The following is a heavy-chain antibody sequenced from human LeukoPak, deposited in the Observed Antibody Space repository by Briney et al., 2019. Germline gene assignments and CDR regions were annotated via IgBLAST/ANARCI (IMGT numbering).Heavy chain of an antibody. D-gene: IGHD3-22*01. V-gene: IGHV1-69*13. CDR3: ARDSGDSSGYYSFYYYGMDV. CDR2: IIPIFGTA. CDR1: GGTFSSYA. Sequence: SVKVSCKASGGTFSSYAISWVRQAPGQGLEWMGGIIPIFGTANFAQKFQGRVTITADESTSTAYMELSSLRSEDTAVYYCARDSGDSSGYYSFYYYGMDVWGQGTTVTVSS. J-gene: IGHJ6*02.